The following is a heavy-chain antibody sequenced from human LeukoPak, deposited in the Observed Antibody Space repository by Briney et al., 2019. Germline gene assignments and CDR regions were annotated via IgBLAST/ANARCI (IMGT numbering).Heavy chain of an antibody. Sequence: ASVKVSCKASGCTFTSYDIHGVVQATGQGLEGMGWVNPNSGNTGYAQKFPGRVNMTRHTSIRTAYMQLRRLRSEDPAVHYCPRGLTHHYDILTAPDYWGQGTLVTVSS. D-gene: IGHD3-9*01. CDR3: PRGLTHHYDILTAPDY. J-gene: IGHJ4*02. CDR1: GCTFTSYD. V-gene: IGHV1-8*01. CDR2: VNPNSGNT.